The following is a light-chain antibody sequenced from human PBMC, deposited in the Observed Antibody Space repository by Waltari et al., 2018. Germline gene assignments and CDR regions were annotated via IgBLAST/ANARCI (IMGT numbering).Light chain of an antibody. CDR1: QEIANY. CDR3: QHYDNLLLT. Sequence: DIQMTQSPSSLSASVGDRVTISCQASQEIANYLNWYQQKPGKAPKLLIYLASNLETGVPSRFSGSGSGAYFTFTISSLQPEDIATYYCQHYDNLLLTFGGGTKVEIK. V-gene: IGKV1-33*01. CDR2: LAS. J-gene: IGKJ4*01.